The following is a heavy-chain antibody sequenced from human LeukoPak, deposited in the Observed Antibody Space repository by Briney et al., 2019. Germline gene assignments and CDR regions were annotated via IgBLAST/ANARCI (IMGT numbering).Heavy chain of an antibody. CDR1: GGSISSSSYY. Sequence: SETLSLTCTISGGSISSSSYYWGWIRQPPGKGLEWIGSIYYSGSTYYNPSLKSRVTISVDTSKNQFSLKLSSVTAADTAVYYCARQEGYGDRSDYWGQGTLVTVSS. V-gene: IGHV4-39*07. CDR3: ARQEGYGDRSDY. CDR2: IYYSGST. J-gene: IGHJ4*02. D-gene: IGHD4-17*01.